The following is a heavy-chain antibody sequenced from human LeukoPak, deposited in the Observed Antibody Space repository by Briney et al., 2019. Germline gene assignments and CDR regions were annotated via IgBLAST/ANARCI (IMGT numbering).Heavy chain of an antibody. V-gene: IGHV1-24*01. J-gene: IGHJ2*01. D-gene: IGHD3-22*01. CDR2: FDPEDGET. CDR3: ATGDYYDSSGHRSYWYFDL. CDR1: GYTLTELS. Sequence: ASVKVSCKVSGYTLTELSMHWVRQAPGKELEWMGGFDPEDGETIYAQKFQGRVTMTEDTSTDTAYMELSSLRSEDTAVYYCATGDYYDSSGHRSYWYFDLWGRGTLVTVSS.